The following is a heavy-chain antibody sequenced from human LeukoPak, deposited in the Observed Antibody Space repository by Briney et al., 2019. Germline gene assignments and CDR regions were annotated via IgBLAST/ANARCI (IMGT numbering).Heavy chain of an antibody. CDR3: AKDLSDFWSGRNFDY. V-gene: IGHV3-23*01. Sequence: PGASLRLSCAASGFTFNSYAMSWVRQAPGKGLEWVSGISGSGDSTFHADSVKGRFTISRGNSKNTLYLQMNSLRADDTAVYYCAKDLSDFWSGRNFDYWGQGTLVTVSS. J-gene: IGHJ4*02. D-gene: IGHD3-3*01. CDR1: GFTFNSYA. CDR2: ISGSGDST.